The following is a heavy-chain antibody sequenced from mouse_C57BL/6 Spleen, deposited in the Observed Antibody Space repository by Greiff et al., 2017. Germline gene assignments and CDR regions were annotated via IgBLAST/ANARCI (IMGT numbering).Heavy chain of an antibody. J-gene: IGHJ2*01. Sequence: QVQLQQPGAELVKPGASVKMSCKASGYTFTSYWITWVKQRPGQGLEWIGDIYPGSGSTNYNEKFKSKATLTVDTSSSTAYMQLSSLTSEDAAVYYCARTTSRTTVVGFDYWGQGTTLTVSS. CDR3: ARTTSRTTVVGFDY. CDR2: IYPGSGST. CDR1: GYTFTSYW. D-gene: IGHD1-1*01. V-gene: IGHV1-55*01.